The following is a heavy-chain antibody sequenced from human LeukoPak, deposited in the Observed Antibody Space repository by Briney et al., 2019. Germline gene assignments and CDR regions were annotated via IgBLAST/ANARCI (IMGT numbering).Heavy chain of an antibody. Sequence: GSLRLSCAASGFTFSSYEMNWVRQPPGKGLEWIGEINQSGHTNCDPSLKSRISMSIDTSRSQFSLNLRSVTAADTAVYFCARYVPVKTGPTKSSFDYWGQGTLVTVSS. D-gene: IGHD1-1*01. V-gene: IGHV4-34*10. CDR2: INQSGHT. CDR1: GFTFSSYE. J-gene: IGHJ4*02. CDR3: ARYVPVKTGPTKSSFDY.